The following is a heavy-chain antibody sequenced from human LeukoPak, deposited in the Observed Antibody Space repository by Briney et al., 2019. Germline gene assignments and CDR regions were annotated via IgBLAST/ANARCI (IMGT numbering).Heavy chain of an antibody. V-gene: IGHV3-30*03. CDR2: ISHDGSNI. CDR3: ARGGTNDFWKDS. CDR1: GFMFSAYG. J-gene: IGHJ4*02. D-gene: IGHD3/OR15-3a*01. Sequence: GRSLRLSCTASGFMFSAYGMHWVRQAPGKGLEGVTAISHDGSNIYYADIVKGRFTVSRDNSRNTLHLQMNSLRSEDTAMYYCARGGTNDFWKDSWGQGPLVTVSS.